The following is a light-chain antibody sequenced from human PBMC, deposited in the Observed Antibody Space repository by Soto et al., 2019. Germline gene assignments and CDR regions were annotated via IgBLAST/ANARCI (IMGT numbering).Light chain of an antibody. CDR2: DAS. J-gene: IGKJ2*01. CDR1: QSVSSY. V-gene: IGKV3-11*01. CDR3: QQRSNWPSYT. Sequence: EIVLTQSRSTLSLSPGERAILSCRATQSVSSYLAWYQQKPGQAPRLLIYDASNRATGIPARFSGSGSGTDFALTISSLEPEDFAVYYCQQRSNWPSYTFGQGTKLEIK.